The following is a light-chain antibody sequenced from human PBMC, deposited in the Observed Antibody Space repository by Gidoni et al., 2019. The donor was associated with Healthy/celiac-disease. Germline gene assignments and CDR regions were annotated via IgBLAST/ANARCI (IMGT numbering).Light chain of an antibody. CDR1: SSDVGSYKL. V-gene: IGLV2-23*03. CDR2: EGS. CDR3: CSYAGSSTF. Sequence: QSALTQPASVSGSPGHSITISCTGTSSDVGSYKLVAWYQQHPGKAPKLMIYEGSKRPSGVSNRFSGSKSGNTASLTISGLQAEDEADYYCCSYAGSSTFFGTGTKVTVL. J-gene: IGLJ1*01.